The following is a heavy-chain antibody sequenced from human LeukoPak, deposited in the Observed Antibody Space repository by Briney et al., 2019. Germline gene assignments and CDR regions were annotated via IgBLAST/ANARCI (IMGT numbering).Heavy chain of an antibody. CDR3: ARDLRGYSYGYGNWFDP. Sequence: GASVKVSCKASGYTFNSYGISWVRQAPGQGLEWMGWISAYNGNTNYAQKLQGRVTMTTDTSTSTAYMELRSLRSDDTAVYYCARDLRGYSYGYGNWFDPWGQGTLVTVSS. V-gene: IGHV1-18*01. J-gene: IGHJ5*02. CDR1: GYTFNSYG. D-gene: IGHD5-18*01. CDR2: ISAYNGNT.